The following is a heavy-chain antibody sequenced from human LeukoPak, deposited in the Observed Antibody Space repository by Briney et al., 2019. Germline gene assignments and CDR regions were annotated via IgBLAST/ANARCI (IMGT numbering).Heavy chain of an antibody. Sequence: RASETLSLTCTVSGASISGYYWSWVRQPPGKGLEYIGYIYYSGSTNYNPSLKSRVTISVDTSKNQFPLKLTSVTAADTAVYYCARGDYYGSAPYGMDVWGQGTTVTVSS. CDR3: ARGDYYGSAPYGMDV. V-gene: IGHV4-59*12. J-gene: IGHJ6*02. CDR1: GASISGYY. D-gene: IGHD3-10*01. CDR2: IYYSGST.